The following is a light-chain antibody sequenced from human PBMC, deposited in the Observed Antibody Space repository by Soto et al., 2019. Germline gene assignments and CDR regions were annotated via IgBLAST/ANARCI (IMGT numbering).Light chain of an antibody. CDR3: QQTHSAPWT. V-gene: IGKV1-39*01. CDR2: AAS. Sequence: DIQMTQSPSSLSASVGDRVTITCRASQAVSNFVAWYQHRPGMAPKVLMYAASTLQTGVSSRFIGTGSGTDCTRTSSRRLPEDVATYYCQQTHSAPWTVGQGTRVDVK. J-gene: IGKJ1*01. CDR1: QAVSNF.